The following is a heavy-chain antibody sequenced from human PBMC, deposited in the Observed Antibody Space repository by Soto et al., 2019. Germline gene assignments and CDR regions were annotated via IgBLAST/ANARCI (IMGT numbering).Heavy chain of an antibody. CDR3: VRERGLSSFYGMDV. V-gene: IGHV3-21*01. CDR2: ISSSSSHI. J-gene: IGHJ6*02. Sequence: XGSLRLSCEASGFTLTSYSMNWVRQASGKGLEWVSSISSSSSHIYYADSVKGRFTISRDNARNSLYLQMNSLRAEDTAVYYCVRERGLSSFYGMDVWGQGTTVTVSS. CDR1: GFTLTSYS. D-gene: IGHD3-10*01.